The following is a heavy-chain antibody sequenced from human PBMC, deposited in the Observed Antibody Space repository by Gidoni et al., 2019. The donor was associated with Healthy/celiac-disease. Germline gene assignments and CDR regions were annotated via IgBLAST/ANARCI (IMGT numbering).Heavy chain of an antibody. V-gene: IGHV5-51*01. J-gene: IGHJ3*02. CDR2: IYPGDSDT. CDR3: ARLYCGGDCYSDPSGAFDI. Sequence: EVQLVQSGAAVKKPGESLKISCQGSGYSFTRYWIGWVRQMPGKGLEWMGIIYPGDSDTRYSPSFQGQVTISADKSISTAYLQLSSLNASDTAMYYCARLYCGGDCYSDPSGAFDIWVQGTMVTVSS. D-gene: IGHD2-21*01. CDR1: GYSFTRYW.